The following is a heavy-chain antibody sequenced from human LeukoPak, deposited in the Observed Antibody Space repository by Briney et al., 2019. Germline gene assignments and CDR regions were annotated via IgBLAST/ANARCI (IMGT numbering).Heavy chain of an antibody. J-gene: IGHJ5*02. V-gene: IGHV4-34*01. CDR3: ARRRVGGSGSVGRWFDP. CDR1: GGSFSGYY. Sequence: PSETLSLTCAVYGGSFSGYYWSWIRQPPGKGLEWIGEINHSGSTNYNPSLKSRVTISVDTSKNQFSLKLSSVTAADTAVYYCARRRVGGSGSVGRWFDPWGQGTLVTVPS. CDR2: INHSGST. D-gene: IGHD3-10*01.